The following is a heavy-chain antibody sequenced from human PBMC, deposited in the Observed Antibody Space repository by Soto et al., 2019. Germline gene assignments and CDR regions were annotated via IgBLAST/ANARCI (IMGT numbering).Heavy chain of an antibody. CDR2: IWYDGSNK. V-gene: IGHV3-33*01. CDR1: GFTFSSYG. J-gene: IGHJ6*02. D-gene: IGHD6-19*01. Sequence: ESGGGVVQPGRSLRLSCAASGFTFSSYGMHWVRQAPGKGLEWVAVIWYDGSNKYYADSVKGRFTISRDNSKNTLYLQMNSLRAEDTAVYYCARDRAVAPPNYYYYYGMDVWGQGTTVTVSS. CDR3: ARDRAVAPPNYYYYYGMDV.